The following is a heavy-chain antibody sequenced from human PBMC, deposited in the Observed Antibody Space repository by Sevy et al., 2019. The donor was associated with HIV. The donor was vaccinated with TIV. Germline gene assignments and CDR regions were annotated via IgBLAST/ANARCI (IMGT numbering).Heavy chain of an antibody. CDR2: FDPEDGET. D-gene: IGHD3-3*01. V-gene: IGHV1-24*01. CDR3: ATLDFWSDHPFYGMDV. CDR1: GYTLTQLP. Sequence: ASVKVSCKVSGYTLTQLPMHWVRQTPGKGFDWMGGFDPEDGETIYAQKFQARVTMTEDTSTDTAYMELSSLTSEDTAVYLCATLDFWSDHPFYGMDVWGQGTTVTVSS. J-gene: IGHJ6*02.